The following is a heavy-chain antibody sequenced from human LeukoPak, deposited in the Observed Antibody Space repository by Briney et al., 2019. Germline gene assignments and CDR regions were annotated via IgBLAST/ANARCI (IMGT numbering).Heavy chain of an antibody. CDR3: ARGGYGSGTYRDNWFDP. CDR2: ISYDGSDK. D-gene: IGHD3-10*01. J-gene: IGHJ5*02. V-gene: IGHV3-30*06. CDR1: DFTFSNYG. Sequence: GMSLRLSCAASDFTFSNYGMHWVRQAPSKGPEWVALISYDGSDKYYADAVKGRFTVSRDNSKNTLFLQMNSLRTEDTAVYYCARGGYGSGTYRDNWFDPWGQGTLVTVSS.